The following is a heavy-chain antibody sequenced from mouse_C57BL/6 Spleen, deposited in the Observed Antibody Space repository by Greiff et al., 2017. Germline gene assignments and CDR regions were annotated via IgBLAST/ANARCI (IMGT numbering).Heavy chain of an antibody. D-gene: IGHD1-1*01. J-gene: IGHJ2*01. CDR2: IDPSDSYT. V-gene: IGHV1-50*01. Sequence: QVQLQQPGAELVKPGASVKLSCKASGYTFTSYWMQWVKQRPGQGLEWIGEIDPSDSYTNYNQKFKGKATLTVYTSSSTAYMQLSSLTSEDSAVYYCARGYGSSFDYWGQGTTLTVSS. CDR1: GYTFTSYW. CDR3: ARGYGSSFDY.